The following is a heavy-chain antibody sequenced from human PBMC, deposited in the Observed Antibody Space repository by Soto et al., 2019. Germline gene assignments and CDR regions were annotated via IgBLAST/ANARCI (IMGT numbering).Heavy chain of an antibody. J-gene: IGHJ3*02. CDR2: IYHSGSA. CDR3: ARVPGVVVSADDAFDI. Sequence: VQLQESGPGLVKPSGTLSLTCAVSGGSVSSNNWWSWVRQSPGKGLEWMGEIYHSGSAHYNPSLKSRATISLDKSKNLFSLRLTSVTAADTAVYYCARVPGVVVSADDAFDIWGPGTRVIVSS. D-gene: IGHD2-21*02. V-gene: IGHV4-4*02. CDR1: GGSVSSNNW.